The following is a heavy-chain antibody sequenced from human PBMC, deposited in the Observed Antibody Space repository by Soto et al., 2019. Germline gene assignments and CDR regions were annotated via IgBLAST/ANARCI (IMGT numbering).Heavy chain of an antibody. V-gene: IGHV3-66*01. CDR3: ARDDVLCDGGRCYGISLDV. CDR1: GFTVSSKY. J-gene: IGHJ6*04. D-gene: IGHD2-15*01. CDR2: IQSGGTT. Sequence: EVQLVQSGGGLVQPGGSLRLSCAASGFTVSSKYMTWVRQAPGKGLEWVTLIQSGGTTYYADSVKGRFTISRDTSENTLPLQMDSLRVEDTAVYYCARDDVLCDGGRCYGISLDVCGKGTTVTVSS.